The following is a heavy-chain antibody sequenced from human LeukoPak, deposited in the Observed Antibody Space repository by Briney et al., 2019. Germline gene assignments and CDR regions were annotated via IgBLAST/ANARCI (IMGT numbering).Heavy chain of an antibody. CDR1: GYTFTSYY. J-gene: IGHJ4*02. Sequence: ASVKVSCKASGYTFTSYYMHWVRQAPGQGLEWMGIINPSGGSASYAQKFQGRVTMTRDTSTSKVYMELSSLRSEDTAVYYCATLGYCSSTSCYAGDYWGQGTLVTVSS. CDR2: INPSGGSA. CDR3: ATLGYCSSTSCYAGDY. D-gene: IGHD2-2*01. V-gene: IGHV1-46*01.